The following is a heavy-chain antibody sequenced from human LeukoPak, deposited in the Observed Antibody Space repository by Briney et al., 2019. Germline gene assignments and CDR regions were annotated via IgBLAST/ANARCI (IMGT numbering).Heavy chain of an antibody. Sequence: ASVKVSCKASGYTFTSYGINWVRQAPGQGLEWLGWISGYNGDTNYAQKFQGRVTIIADESTSTAYMELSSLRSEDTAVYYCARDSGYDRDNWFDPWGQGTLVTVSS. CDR3: ARDSGYDRDNWFDP. CDR2: ISGYNGDT. J-gene: IGHJ5*02. CDR1: GYTFTSYG. V-gene: IGHV1-18*01. D-gene: IGHD5-12*01.